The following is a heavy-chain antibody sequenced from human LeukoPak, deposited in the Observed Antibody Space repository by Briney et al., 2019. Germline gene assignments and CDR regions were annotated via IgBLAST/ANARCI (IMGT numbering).Heavy chain of an antibody. D-gene: IGHD3-16*01. CDR1: GYSIRSGYS. J-gene: IGHJ5*02. CDR2: ISHSGNT. Sequence: PSETLSLTCSVSGYSIRSGYSWGWIRPPPGKGLEWIGNISHSGNTYYNPSLKSRVTISLDTSKNQFSLKLNSVTGADTAVYFCARSMISMLKVNWFDPWGQGTLVTVSS. CDR3: ARSMISMLKVNWFDP. V-gene: IGHV4-38-2*01.